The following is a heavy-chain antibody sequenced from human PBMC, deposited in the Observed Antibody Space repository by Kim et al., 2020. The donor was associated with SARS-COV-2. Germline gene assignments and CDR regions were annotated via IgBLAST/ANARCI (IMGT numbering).Heavy chain of an antibody. Sequence: GGSLRLSCAASGFTFSSYSMNWVRQAPGKGLEWVSSISSSSSYICYADSVKGRFTISRDNAKNSLYLQMNSLRAEDTAVYCCARDGALTIVGVATNYYYYGMDVWGQGTTVTVSS. D-gene: IGHD3-3*01. V-gene: IGHV3-21*01. CDR1: GFTFSSYS. CDR2: ISSSSSYI. J-gene: IGHJ6*02. CDR3: ARDGALTIVGVATNYYYYGMDV.